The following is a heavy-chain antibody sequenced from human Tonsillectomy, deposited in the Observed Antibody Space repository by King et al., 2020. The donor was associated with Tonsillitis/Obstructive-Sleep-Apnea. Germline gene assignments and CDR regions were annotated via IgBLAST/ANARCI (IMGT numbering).Heavy chain of an antibody. CDR2: ISYDESNK. D-gene: IGHD3-3*01. CDR3: ARGGVTIFGVVGDY. CDR1: GFTFSSYA. J-gene: IGHJ4*02. Sequence: VQLVESGGGVVQPGRPLRLSCAASGFTFSSYAMHWVRQAPGKGLEWGAVISYDESNKYYEDSVKGRFTIPRDNSKNTLYLQMNNLRAEDTAVYYCARGGVTIFGVVGDYWGQGTLVTVSS. V-gene: IGHV3-30*04.